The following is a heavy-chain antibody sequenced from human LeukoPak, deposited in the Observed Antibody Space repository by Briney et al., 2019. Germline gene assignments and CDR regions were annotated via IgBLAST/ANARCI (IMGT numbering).Heavy chain of an antibody. J-gene: IGHJ4*02. D-gene: IGHD6-19*01. Sequence: GASVKVSCKASGYTFTAYYIHWVRQAPGQGLEWMGRIDPNSGDTSYVQKFQGRVTMTRDTSISTAHMDLSGLISDDTAVYYCATSVAVAGSFDYWGQGTLVTVSS. CDR1: GYTFTAYY. CDR3: ATSVAVAGSFDY. CDR2: IDPNSGDT. V-gene: IGHV1-2*06.